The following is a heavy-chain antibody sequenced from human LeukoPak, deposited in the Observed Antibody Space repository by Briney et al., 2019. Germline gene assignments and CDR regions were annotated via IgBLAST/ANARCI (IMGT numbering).Heavy chain of an antibody. CDR1: GGSVSSYY. J-gene: IGHJ3*02. V-gene: IGHV4-59*02. Sequence: PSETLSLTCTVSGGSVSSYYWSWIRQPPGKGLEWIGYIYYSGSTNYNPSLKSRVTISVDTSKNQFSLKLSSVTAADTVVYYCARGVSTSDAFDIWGQGTMVTVSS. CDR2: IYYSGST. CDR3: ARGVSTSDAFDI. D-gene: IGHD1/OR15-1a*01.